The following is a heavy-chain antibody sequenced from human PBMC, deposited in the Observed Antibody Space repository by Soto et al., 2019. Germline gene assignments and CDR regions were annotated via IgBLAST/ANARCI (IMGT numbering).Heavy chain of an antibody. Sequence: SETLSLTCTVSGGSISSSSYYWGWIRQPPGKGLEWIGSIYYSGSTYYNPSLKSRVTISVDTSKNQFSLKLSSVTAADTAVYYCARQSGSRAIDYWGQGTLVTVSS. CDR2: IYYSGST. CDR3: ARQSGSRAIDY. CDR1: GGSISSSSYY. J-gene: IGHJ4*02. D-gene: IGHD1-26*01. V-gene: IGHV4-39*01.